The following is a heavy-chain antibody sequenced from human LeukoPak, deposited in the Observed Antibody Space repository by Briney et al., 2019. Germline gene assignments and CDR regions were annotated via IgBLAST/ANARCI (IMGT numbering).Heavy chain of an antibody. V-gene: IGHV3-66*01. CDR3: ATRPTTTESGEPRWAFDI. CDR2: IYGDGNT. J-gene: IGHJ3*02. CDR1: GLTVSSSF. D-gene: IGHD5-24*01. Sequence: PGGSLRLSCAVSGLTVSSSFMSWVRQAPGKGLEWVSLIYGDGNTAHADSAKGRFSGSRDNFKNTMYLQMNSLSDEDTAVYYCATRPTTTESGEPRWAFDIRGQGTVVTASS.